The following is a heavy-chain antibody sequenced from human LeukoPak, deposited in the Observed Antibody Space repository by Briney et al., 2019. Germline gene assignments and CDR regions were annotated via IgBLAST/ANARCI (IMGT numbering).Heavy chain of an antibody. CDR1: GGTFSSYA. Sequence: SVKVSCKASGGTFSSYAITWVRQAPGQGLEWMGGIIPISKTTDYAQTFQGRVTISADESTSTAYLEVSSLRSEDTAVYYCARVPKDAQIPTTTLNYYYFYGMDVWGQGTAVTVSS. J-gene: IGHJ6*02. CDR2: IIPISKTT. V-gene: IGHV1-69*13. CDR3: ARVPKDAQIPTTTLNYYYFYGMDV. D-gene: IGHD1-26*01.